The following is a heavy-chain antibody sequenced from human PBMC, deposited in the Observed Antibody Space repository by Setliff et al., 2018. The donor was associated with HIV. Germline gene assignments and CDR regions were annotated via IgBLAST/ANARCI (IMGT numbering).Heavy chain of an antibody. CDR1: GYTFTDFG. CDR3: ARAGAAETSHFDY. D-gene: IGHD2-15*01. J-gene: IGHJ4*02. V-gene: IGHV1-18*01. CDR2: IGAFNGNT. Sequence: ASVKVSCKASGYTFTDFGITWVRQAPGQGLEWMGWIGAFNGNTHYPQNLQGRVTMTTDTSTRTACMELRSLRSDDTAVYFCARAGAAETSHFDYWGQGTLVTVSS.